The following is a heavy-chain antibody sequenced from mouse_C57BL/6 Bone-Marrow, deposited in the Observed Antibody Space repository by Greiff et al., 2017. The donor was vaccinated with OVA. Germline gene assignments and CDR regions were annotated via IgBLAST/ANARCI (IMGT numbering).Heavy chain of an antibody. CDR3: ARGGGPYYFDY. CDR2: INYDGSST. V-gene: IGHV5-16*01. J-gene: IGHJ2*01. Sequence: EVKLVESEGGLVQPGSSMKLSCTASGFTFSDYYMAWVRQVPEKGLEWVANINYDGSSTYYLDSLKSRFIISRDNAKNILYLQMSSLKSEDTATYYCARGGGPYYFDYWGQGTTLTVSS. CDR1: GFTFSDYY.